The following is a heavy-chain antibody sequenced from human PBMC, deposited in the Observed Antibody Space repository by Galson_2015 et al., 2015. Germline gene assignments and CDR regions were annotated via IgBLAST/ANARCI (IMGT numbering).Heavy chain of an antibody. CDR1: GYTFTTYA. Sequence: SVKVSCKATGYTFTTYAIHWVRQAPGQRLEWMGWISPVNGNTRYSQHFQDRVTITSDTSVTTSYIELNSLTSEDTAVYYCARGRSPVVPWGQGTLVTVSS. CDR3: ARGRSPVVP. CDR2: ISPVNGNT. J-gene: IGHJ5*02. V-gene: IGHV1-3*01.